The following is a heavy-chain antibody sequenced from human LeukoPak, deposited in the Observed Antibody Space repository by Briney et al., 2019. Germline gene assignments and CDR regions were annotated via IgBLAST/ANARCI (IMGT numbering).Heavy chain of an antibody. CDR1: GYTFTSYD. CDR3: ARGPVTTHGMDV. CDR2: KNPNSGRT. Sequence: ASVKVSCKASGYTFTSYDINWVRQATGQGLEWMGWKNPNSGRTGLAQKFQGRLTMTMNTAISTAYMELSSLTSEDTVVYYCARGPVTTHGMDVWGQGTTVTVSS. J-gene: IGHJ6*02. D-gene: IGHD4-11*01. V-gene: IGHV1-8*01.